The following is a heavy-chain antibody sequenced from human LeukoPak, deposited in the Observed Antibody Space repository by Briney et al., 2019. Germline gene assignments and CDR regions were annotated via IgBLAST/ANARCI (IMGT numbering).Heavy chain of an antibody. CDR3: ARLTDDYGDYGDY. V-gene: IGHV4-34*01. J-gene: IGHJ4*02. CDR2: INHSGST. D-gene: IGHD4-17*01. CDR1: GGSFSGYY. Sequence: SETLSLTCAVYGGSFSGYYWSWIRQPPGKGLEWIGEINHSGSTNYNPSLKSRVTISVDTSKNQFSLKLGSVTAADTAVYYCARLTDDYGDYGDYWGQGTLVTVSS.